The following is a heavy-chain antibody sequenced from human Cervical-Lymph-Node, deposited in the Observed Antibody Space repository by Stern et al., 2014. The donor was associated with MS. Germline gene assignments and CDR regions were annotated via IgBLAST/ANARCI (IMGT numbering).Heavy chain of an antibody. J-gene: IGHJ5*02. Sequence: QVTLRESGPVLVKPTETLTLTCTVSGFSLNNPTMGVSWIRQPPGKALEWLAPIFLNDEKSYSTSLKSRLTISKDISKSQVVLTMSNMDPVDTATYSCARTSYYSDSGTWVGWFDPWGQGTLVTVSS. V-gene: IGHV2-26*01. D-gene: IGHD3-10*01. CDR2: IFLNDEK. CDR3: ARTSYYSDSGTWVGWFDP. CDR1: GFSLNNPTMG.